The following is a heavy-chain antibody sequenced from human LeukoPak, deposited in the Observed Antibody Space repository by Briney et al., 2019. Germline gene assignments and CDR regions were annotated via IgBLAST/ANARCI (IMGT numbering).Heavy chain of an antibody. CDR2: ISWNSGSI. J-gene: IGHJ3*02. D-gene: IGHD4/OR15-4a*01. Sequence: GGSLRLSCAASGFTFDDYAMHWVRQAPGKGLEWVSGISWNSGSIGYADSVEGRFTISRDNARNSLYLQMNNLRVEDTAVYYCARGYANYGYVFDIWGQGTMVTVSS. V-gene: IGHV3-9*01. CDR3: ARGYANYGYVFDI. CDR1: GFTFDDYA.